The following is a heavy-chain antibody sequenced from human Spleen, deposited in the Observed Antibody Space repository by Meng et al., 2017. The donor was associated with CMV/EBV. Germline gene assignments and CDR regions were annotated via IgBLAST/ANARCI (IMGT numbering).Heavy chain of an antibody. Sequence: LSLTCAASGFTFEDYDMSWVRQAPGKGLEWVSGVNWNGGRTGYADFVKGRFTISRDNAKNSVALQMNSLRVEDTALYYCARDPSDYWGQGTLVTVSS. D-gene: IGHD5-12*01. J-gene: IGHJ4*02. CDR3: ARDPSDY. CDR2: VNWNGGRT. CDR1: GFTFEDYD. V-gene: IGHV3-20*04.